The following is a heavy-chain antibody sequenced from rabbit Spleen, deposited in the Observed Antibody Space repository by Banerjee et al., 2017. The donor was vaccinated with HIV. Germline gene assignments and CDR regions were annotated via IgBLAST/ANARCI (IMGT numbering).Heavy chain of an antibody. CDR3: ARGSATMTMVITGFYLSL. Sequence: QSLEESGGDLVKPGASLTLTCTASGFSFSYSDYMCWVRQPPGKGPEWIACIGGGVSSIPYYATWAKGRFTISKASSTTVTLQMTSLTVADTATYFCARGSATMTMVITGFYLSLWGPGTLVTVS. CDR1: GFSFSYSDY. J-gene: IGHJ4*01. D-gene: IGHD2-1*01. V-gene: IGHV1S40*01. CDR2: IGGGVSSIP.